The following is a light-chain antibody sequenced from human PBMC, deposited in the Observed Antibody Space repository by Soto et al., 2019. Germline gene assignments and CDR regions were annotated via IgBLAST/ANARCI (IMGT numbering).Light chain of an antibody. CDR2: EVS. J-gene: IGLJ2*01. CDR3: CSYAGTYTVL. V-gene: IGLV2-11*01. Sequence: QSALTQPRSVSGSPGQSVTISCTGTSSDVGGYNYVYWYQQHQGKAPNIMIYEVSKRPSGAPARCSGSKSGNTASLPISGLQPEDEADDYCCSYAGTYTVLFGGGTKLTVL. CDR1: SSDVGGYNY.